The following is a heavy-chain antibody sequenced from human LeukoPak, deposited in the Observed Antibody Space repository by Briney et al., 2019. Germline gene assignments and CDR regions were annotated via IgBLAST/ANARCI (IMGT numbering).Heavy chain of an antibody. Sequence: ASVKVSCKASGYTFTNYGVSWVRQAPGQGLEWMGWISAYNGNTDCAQKFQGRVTMTTDTSTSTAYMELRSLRSDDTAVYYCARVLAYCSSTSCHDYWGQGTLVTVYS. CDR2: ISAYNGNT. D-gene: IGHD2-2*01. V-gene: IGHV1-18*01. J-gene: IGHJ4*02. CDR1: GYTFTNYG. CDR3: ARVLAYCSSTSCHDY.